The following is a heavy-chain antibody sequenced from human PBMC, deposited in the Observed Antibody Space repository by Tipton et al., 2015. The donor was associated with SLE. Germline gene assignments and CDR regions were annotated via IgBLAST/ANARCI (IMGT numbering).Heavy chain of an antibody. CDR3: AKDLSYYDSRGFGIYYYFYGMDV. Sequence: GSLRLSCAASGFTFSTYGMNWVRQAPGKGLEWVSVIYSRGSTYYADSVKGRFTISRDNSKNMLYPQMNSLRADDTAVYYCAKDLSYYDSRGFGIYYYFYGMDVWGQGTTVTVPS. CDR1: GFTFSTYG. V-gene: IGHV3-23*03. J-gene: IGHJ6*02. CDR2: IYSRGST. D-gene: IGHD3-22*01.